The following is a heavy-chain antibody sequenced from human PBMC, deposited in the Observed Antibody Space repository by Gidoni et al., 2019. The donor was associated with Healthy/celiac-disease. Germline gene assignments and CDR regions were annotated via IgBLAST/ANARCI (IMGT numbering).Heavy chain of an antibody. D-gene: IGHD1-26*01. CDR2: IIPICGKE. CDR1: GGTFSSYA. V-gene: IGHV1-69*01. Sequence: QVQLVQSGAEVKKPGSSVKVSCKASGGTFSSYAISWVRQAPGQGLEWMGGIIPICGKENYEQKFQGRVTIIADESTSTAYMELSSLRSEDTAVYYWARERGGWGGDYFDYWGQGTLVTVSS. CDR3: ARERGGWGGDYFDY. J-gene: IGHJ4*02.